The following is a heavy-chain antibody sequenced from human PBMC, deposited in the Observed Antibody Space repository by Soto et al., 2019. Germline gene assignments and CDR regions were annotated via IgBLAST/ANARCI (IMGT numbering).Heavy chain of an antibody. Sequence: SETLSLTCTVSGGSISSSSYYWGWIRQPPGKGLEWIGSIYYSGSTYYNPSLKSRVTISVDTSKNQFSLKLSSVTAADTAVYYCARQGLLELPTHYFDYWGQGTLVTVSS. J-gene: IGHJ4*02. CDR2: IYYSGST. CDR1: GGSISSSSYY. V-gene: IGHV4-39*01. D-gene: IGHD1-7*01. CDR3: ARQGLLELPTHYFDY.